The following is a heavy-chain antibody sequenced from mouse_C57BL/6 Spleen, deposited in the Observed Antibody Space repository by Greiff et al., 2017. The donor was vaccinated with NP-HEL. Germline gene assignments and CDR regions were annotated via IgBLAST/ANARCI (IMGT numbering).Heavy chain of an antibody. CDR3: ARGYYGYYFDY. CDR1: GYPITSGYD. J-gene: IGHJ2*01. Sequence: EVQLQQSGPGMVKPSQSLSLTCTVTGYPITSGYDWHWIRHFPGNKLEWMGYISYSGSTNYNPSLKSRISITHDTSKNHFFLKLNSVTTEDTATYYCARGYYGYYFDYWGQGTTLTVSS. D-gene: IGHD1-1*01. CDR2: ISYSGST. V-gene: IGHV3-1*01.